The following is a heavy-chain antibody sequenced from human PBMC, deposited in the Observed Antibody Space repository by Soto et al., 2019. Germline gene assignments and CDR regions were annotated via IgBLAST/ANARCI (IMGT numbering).Heavy chain of an antibody. J-gene: IGHJ5*02. CDR1: GFTFTSSA. V-gene: IGHV1-58*01. CDR3: ARGSSEAVLRFLFDP. CDR2: IVVGSGNT. Sequence: SVKVSCKASGFTFTSSAVQWVRQARGQRLEWIGWIVVGSGNTNYAQKFQERVTITRDMSTSTAYMELSSLRSEDTAVYYCARGSSEAVLRFLFDPWGQGTLVTVSS. D-gene: IGHD3-3*01.